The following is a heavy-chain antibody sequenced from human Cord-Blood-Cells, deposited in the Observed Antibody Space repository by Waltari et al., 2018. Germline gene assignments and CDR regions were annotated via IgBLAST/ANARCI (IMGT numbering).Heavy chain of an antibody. J-gene: IGHJ4*02. D-gene: IGHD6-13*01. CDR2: INHSVST. CDR1: GGSFSGYY. Sequence: QVQLQQWGAGLLKPSETLSLTCAVYGGSFSGYYWSWIRQPPGKGLEWIGEINHSVSTTYNPSLKSRVTISVDTSKNQFSLKLSSVTAAETAVYYCARLPGIAAAGYDYWGQGTLVTVSS. CDR3: ARLPGIAAAGYDY. V-gene: IGHV4-34*01.